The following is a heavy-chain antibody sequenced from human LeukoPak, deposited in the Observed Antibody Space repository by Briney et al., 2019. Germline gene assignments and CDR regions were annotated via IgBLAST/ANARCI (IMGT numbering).Heavy chain of an antibody. J-gene: IGHJ5*02. Sequence: PGGSLRLSCAASGFTFSSYGMHWVRQAPGKGLEWVAVISYDGSNKYYADSVKGRFTISRDNSKNTLYLQMNSLRAEDTAVYYCAKDWQYQLLGNWFDPWGQGTPVTVSS. V-gene: IGHV3-30*18. D-gene: IGHD2-2*01. CDR2: ISYDGSNK. CDR3: AKDWQYQLLGNWFDP. CDR1: GFTFSSYG.